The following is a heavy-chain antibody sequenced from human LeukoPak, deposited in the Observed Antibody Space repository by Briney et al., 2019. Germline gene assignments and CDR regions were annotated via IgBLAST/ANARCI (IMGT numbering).Heavy chain of an antibody. CDR3: ARSFDP. V-gene: IGHV1-69*13. J-gene: IGHJ5*02. Sequence: ASVEVSCKASGYTFTGYYMHWVRQAPGQGLEWMGGIIPIFGTANYAQKFQGRVTITADESTSTAYMELSSLRSEDTAVYYCARSFDPWGQGTLVTVSS. CDR1: GYTFTGYY. CDR2: IIPIFGTA.